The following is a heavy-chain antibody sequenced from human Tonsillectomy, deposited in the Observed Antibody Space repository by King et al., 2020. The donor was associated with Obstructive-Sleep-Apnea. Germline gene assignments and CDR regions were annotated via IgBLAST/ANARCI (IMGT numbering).Heavy chain of an antibody. CDR1: GYTFTSYG. D-gene: IGHD6-19*01. Sequence: QLVQSGTEVKKPGASVKVSCKASGYTFTSYGINWVRQAPGQEPEWMGGISAYNGNTNYAQKVQGRVTMTADTSTSTAYMELTSLRSDDTAVYYCARSSSGSIPYYFDHWGQGTLVTVSS. CDR3: ARSSSGSIPYYFDH. CDR2: ISAYNGNT. J-gene: IGHJ4*02. V-gene: IGHV1-18*01.